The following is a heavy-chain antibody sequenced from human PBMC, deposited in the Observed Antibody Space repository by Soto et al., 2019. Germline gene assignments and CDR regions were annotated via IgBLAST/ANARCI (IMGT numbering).Heavy chain of an antibody. CDR3: ARGELEWSNYYMDV. CDR1: SGSISSSNW. Sequence: SETLSLTCAVSSGSISSSNWWSWVRQPPGKGLEWIGEIYHSGSTNYNPSLKSRVTISVDKSKNQFSLKLSSVTAADTAVYYCARGELEWSNYYMDVWGKGTTVTVSS. CDR2: IYHSGST. J-gene: IGHJ6*03. V-gene: IGHV4-4*02. D-gene: IGHD3-3*01.